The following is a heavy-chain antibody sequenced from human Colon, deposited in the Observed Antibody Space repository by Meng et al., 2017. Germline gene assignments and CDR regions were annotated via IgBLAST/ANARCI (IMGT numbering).Heavy chain of an antibody. J-gene: IGHJ4*02. Sequence: QCQESGPGLVKPSETLSLACSVSGASVSVNSYWSWVRQPPGRGLEWIGQIDHRGSAYYRPSLNSRVTMSLDKSRNQFSLRLTSVTAADTAVYYCARHGGYYQDFWGQGTLVTVSS. V-gene: IGHV4-4*02. D-gene: IGHD4-23*01. CDR1: GASVSVNSY. CDR3: ARHGGYYQDF. CDR2: IDHRGSA.